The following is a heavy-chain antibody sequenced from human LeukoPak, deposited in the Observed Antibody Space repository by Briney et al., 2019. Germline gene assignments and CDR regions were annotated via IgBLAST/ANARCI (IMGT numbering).Heavy chain of an antibody. J-gene: IGHJ4*02. CDR1: GFTFSSYG. V-gene: IGHV3-30*02. D-gene: IGHD2-2*01. Sequence: SGGSLRLSCAASGFTFSSYGMHWVRQAPGKGLECVAFIRYDGINKYYSDSVKGRFTISRDNAKNSLYLQMNSLRAEDTAVYYCARAKGDIVVVPAAIPDYWGQGTLVTVSS. CDR3: ARAKGDIVVVPAAIPDY. CDR2: IRYDGINK.